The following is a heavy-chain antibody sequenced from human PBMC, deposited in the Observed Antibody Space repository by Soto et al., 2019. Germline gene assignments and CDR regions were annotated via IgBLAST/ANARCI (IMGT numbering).Heavy chain of an antibody. CDR1: GGSISNYY. Sequence: PSETLSLTCTVSGGSISNYYWSWIRQPPGKGLEWIGYIYYSGSTNYNPSLKSRVTISVDTSKNQFSLKLSSATAADTAVYYCARGYVDTAMITPWLGFPLDYWGQGTLVTVPS. D-gene: IGHD5-18*01. V-gene: IGHV4-59*01. J-gene: IGHJ4*02. CDR3: ARGYVDTAMITPWLGFPLDY. CDR2: IYYSGST.